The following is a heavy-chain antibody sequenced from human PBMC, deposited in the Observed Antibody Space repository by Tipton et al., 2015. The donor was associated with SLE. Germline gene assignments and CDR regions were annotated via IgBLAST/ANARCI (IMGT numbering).Heavy chain of an antibody. CDR2: MSDSGST. CDR1: GDSIRSYY. CDR3: ARDKDGSGILGTCYFDL. Sequence: TLSLTCIVSGDSIRSYYWSWIRQPPGKGLQWIGYMSDSGSTSYNPSPKSRVTMLVDTSKDQFSLKLTSVTAAATAVYYCARDKDGSGILGTCYFDLWGRGTLVTVSS. J-gene: IGHJ2*01. V-gene: IGHV4-59*01. D-gene: IGHD5-24*01.